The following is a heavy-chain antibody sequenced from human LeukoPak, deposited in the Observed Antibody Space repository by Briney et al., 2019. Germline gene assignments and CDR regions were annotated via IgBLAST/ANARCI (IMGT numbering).Heavy chain of an antibody. CDR1: GFIFSAFG. D-gene: IGHD1-1*01. Sequence: PGGSLRLSCAASGFIFSAFGMTWVRQPPGKGLEWVSAINSGGGVTYYADSVEGRFTISRDNSENTLFLQMDSLRAEDTAVYFCASSMGFWNAEFTSITDWGQGTQVTVSS. CDR2: INSGGGVT. V-gene: IGHV3-23*01. J-gene: IGHJ4*02. CDR3: ASSMGFWNAEFTSITD.